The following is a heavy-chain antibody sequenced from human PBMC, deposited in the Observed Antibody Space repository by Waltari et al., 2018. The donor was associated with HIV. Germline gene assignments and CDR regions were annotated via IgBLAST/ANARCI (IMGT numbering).Heavy chain of an antibody. J-gene: IGHJ4*02. CDR1: GDDVSSTSAA. V-gene: IGHV6-1*01. CDR2: TYYRSKWYN. CDR3: ARGPYSSGYFDC. Sequence: QVQLQQSGPGLVKPSQTLSLTCAISGDDVSSTSAAWNWIRQAPSRGLEWLGRTYYRSKWYNDYAVSVKSRVNINPDTTKNQLSLQLSSVTPEDTAIYFCARGPYSSGYFDCWGQGTLVTVSS. D-gene: IGHD3-22*01.